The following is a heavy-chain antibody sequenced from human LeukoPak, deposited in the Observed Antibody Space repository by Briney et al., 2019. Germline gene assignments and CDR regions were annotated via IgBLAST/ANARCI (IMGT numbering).Heavy chain of an antibody. D-gene: IGHD1-26*01. CDR2: IYTSGST. Sequence: SETLSLTCTVSGGSLSGYYWSWIRQPAGKGLEWIGRIYTSGSTYYNPSLKSRVTMSIDPSKNHLSLKLTSATAADTAVYYCARSYIVGSTQFYFDSWGQGTLITVSS. J-gene: IGHJ4*02. CDR1: GGSLSGYY. V-gene: IGHV4-4*07. CDR3: ARSYIVGSTQFYFDS.